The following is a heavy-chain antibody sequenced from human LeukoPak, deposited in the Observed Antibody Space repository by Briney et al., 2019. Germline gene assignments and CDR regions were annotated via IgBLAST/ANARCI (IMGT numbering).Heavy chain of an antibody. J-gene: IGHJ3*01. V-gene: IGHV4-34*01. CDR2: INHSGST. D-gene: IGHD1-1*01. CDR1: GGSFSGYY. CDR3: AREYNHS. Sequence: PSETLSLTCAVYGGSFSGYYWSWIRQPPGKGLEWIGEINHSGSTNYNPSLKSRVTISVDTSKNQFSLKLSSVTAADTAVYCCAREYNHSWGQGTMVTVSS.